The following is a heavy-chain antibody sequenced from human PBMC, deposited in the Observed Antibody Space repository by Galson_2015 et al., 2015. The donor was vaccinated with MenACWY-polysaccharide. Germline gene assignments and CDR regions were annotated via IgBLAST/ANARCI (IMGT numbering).Heavy chain of an antibody. D-gene: IGHD5/OR15-5a*01. Sequence: SLRLSCAASGFTFSSYPMSWVRQAPGKGLEWVSGVSASGAVTYYADSVKGRFTISRDNSKNTLYLQMNSLRAADTAVYYCANPGPSTRRTSDFDYWGQGTLVTVSS. CDR3: ANPGPSTRRTSDFDY. J-gene: IGHJ4*02. CDR1: GFTFSSYP. CDR2: VSASGAVT. V-gene: IGHV3-23*01.